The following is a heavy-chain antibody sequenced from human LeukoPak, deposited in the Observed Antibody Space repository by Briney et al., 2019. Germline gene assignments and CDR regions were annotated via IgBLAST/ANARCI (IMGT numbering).Heavy chain of an antibody. J-gene: IGHJ4*02. CDR1: GGSISNYY. CDR2: IYYSGST. D-gene: IGHD3-10*01. Sequence: SETLSLTCTVSGGSISNYYWTWIRQPPGKGLEWIGYIYYSGSTYYNPSLKSRVTISVDTSKNQFSLKLSSVTAADTAVYYCARVFWYGGDWGQGTLVTVSS. V-gene: IGHV4-59*12. CDR3: ARVFWYGGD.